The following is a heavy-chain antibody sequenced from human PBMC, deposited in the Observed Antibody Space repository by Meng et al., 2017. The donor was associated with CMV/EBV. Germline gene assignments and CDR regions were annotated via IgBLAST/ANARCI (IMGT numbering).Heavy chain of an antibody. CDR3: ARDLRVVAARPYANYYGMDV. D-gene: IGHD6-6*01. Sequence: ASVKVSCKASGYTFTSYYMHWVRQAPGQGLEWMGWINPNSGGTNYAQKFQGRVTMTRDTSISTAYMELSRLRSDDTAVYYCARDLRVVAARPYANYYGMDVWGQGTTVTVSS. CDR1: GYTFTSYY. CDR2: INPNSGGT. V-gene: IGHV1-2*02. J-gene: IGHJ6*02.